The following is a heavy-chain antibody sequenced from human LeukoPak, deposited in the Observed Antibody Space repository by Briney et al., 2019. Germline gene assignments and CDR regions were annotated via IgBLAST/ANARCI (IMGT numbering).Heavy chain of an antibody. V-gene: IGHV3-30-3*01. CDR3: ARDRAYSSGWSFDY. D-gene: IGHD6-19*01. CDR2: ISYDGSNK. CDR1: GFTFSSYA. Sequence: PGRSLRLSCAASGFTFSSYAMPWVRQAPGKGLEWVAVISYDGSNKYYADSVKGRFTISRDNSKNTLYLQMNSLRAEDTAVYYCARDRAYSSGWSFDYWGQGTLVTVSS. J-gene: IGHJ4*02.